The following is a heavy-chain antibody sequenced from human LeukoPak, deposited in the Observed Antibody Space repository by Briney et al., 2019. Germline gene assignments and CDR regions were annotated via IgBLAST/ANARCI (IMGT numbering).Heavy chain of an antibody. J-gene: IGHJ4*02. CDR2: IYYTGST. Sequence: NTSETLSLTCIVSGGSISTSSYYWGWIRQPPGKGLEWIGTIYYTGSTNYNPSLKSRVTISIDTSKNQLSLKLSSVTAADTAVYYCARTYYYDSSGYSLIPTTFDYWGQGTLVTVSS. CDR1: GGSISTSSYY. D-gene: IGHD3-22*01. CDR3: ARTYYYDSSGYSLIPTTFDY. V-gene: IGHV4-39*07.